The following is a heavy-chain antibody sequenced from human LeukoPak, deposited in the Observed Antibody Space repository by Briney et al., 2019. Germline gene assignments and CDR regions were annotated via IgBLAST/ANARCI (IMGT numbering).Heavy chain of an antibody. CDR1: GFTFSSYS. CDR3: ARVRGSSLSYYYMDV. CDR2: ISSSSSTI. D-gene: IGHD6-13*01. V-gene: IGHV3-48*04. Sequence: GGSLRLSCAASGFTFSSYSMNWVRQAPGKGLEWVSYISSSSSTIYYADSVKGRFTISRDNAKNSLYLQMNSLRVEDTAVYYCARVRGSSLSYYYMDVWGKGTTVTVSS. J-gene: IGHJ6*03.